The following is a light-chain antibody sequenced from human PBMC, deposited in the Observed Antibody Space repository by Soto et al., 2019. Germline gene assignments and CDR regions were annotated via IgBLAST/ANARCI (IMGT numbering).Light chain of an antibody. CDR1: QGVGTY. Sequence: IELTQVPERQSVSLGGSRTITSRASQGVGTYLAWYKQKPGQAPRLLIYDASYRATGIPARFSGSGSGIDVTLTISSLELEDFAVYYCQQRNNWPVTFGQGTRLEIK. J-gene: IGKJ5*01. CDR3: QQRNNWPVT. CDR2: DAS. V-gene: IGKV3-11*01.